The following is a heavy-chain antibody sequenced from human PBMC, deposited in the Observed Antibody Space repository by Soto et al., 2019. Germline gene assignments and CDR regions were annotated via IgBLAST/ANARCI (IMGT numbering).Heavy chain of an antibody. CDR1: GYSFTSYW. V-gene: IGHV5-10-1*01. Sequence: PGESLKISCKGSGYSFTSYWISWVRQMPEKGLEWMGRIDPSDSYTNYSPSFQGHVTISADKSISTAYLQWSSLKASDTAMYYCARRKVAARPPGYGMDVWGQGTTVTVSS. D-gene: IGHD6-6*01. J-gene: IGHJ6*02. CDR3: ARRKVAARPPGYGMDV. CDR2: IDPSDSYT.